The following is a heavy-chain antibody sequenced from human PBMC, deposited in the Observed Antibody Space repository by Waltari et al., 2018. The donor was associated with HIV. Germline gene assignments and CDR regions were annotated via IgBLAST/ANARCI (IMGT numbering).Heavy chain of an antibody. CDR2: INAGNGNT. J-gene: IGHJ6*02. Sequence: KPGASVKVSCKASGYTFTSYAMHWVRQAPGQRLEWMGWINAGNGNTKYSQKFQGRVTITRDTSASTAYMELSSLRSEDTAVYYCASGLFGTYYYYYYGMDVWGQGTTVTVSS. V-gene: IGHV1-3*01. CDR3: ASGLFGTYYYYYYGMDV. CDR1: GYTFTSYA. D-gene: IGHD1-1*01.